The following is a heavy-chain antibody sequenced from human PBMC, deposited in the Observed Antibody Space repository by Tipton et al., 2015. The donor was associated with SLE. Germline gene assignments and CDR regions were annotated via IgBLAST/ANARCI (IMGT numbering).Heavy chain of an antibody. Sequence: TLSLTCTVSGYSISSGYYWGWVRQSPGRGLEWIATITYGGSTLCNPSLKSRVTMSVETSKNQFSLKVNSVTAADTAVYYCARHYCTASSCPDTFDIWGQGTMATVSS. D-gene: IGHD2-8*01. J-gene: IGHJ3*02. CDR2: ITYGGST. CDR3: ARHYCTASSCPDTFDI. CDR1: GYSISSGYY. V-gene: IGHV4-38-2*02.